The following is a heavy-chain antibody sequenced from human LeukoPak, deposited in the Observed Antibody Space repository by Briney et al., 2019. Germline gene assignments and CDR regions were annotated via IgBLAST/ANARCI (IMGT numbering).Heavy chain of an antibody. J-gene: IGHJ3*02. V-gene: IGHV1-69*04. Sequence: SVKVSCKASGGSFNTYVITWVRQAPGQGLEWMGRIIPILDVANFAQKFQGRVTITADKSTNTVHMELSSLRSEDTAVYYCARHLGGSGSHDAFDIWGQGTMVTVSS. CDR3: ARHLGGSGSHDAFDI. CDR2: IIPILDVA. D-gene: IGHD3-10*01. CDR1: GGSFNTYV.